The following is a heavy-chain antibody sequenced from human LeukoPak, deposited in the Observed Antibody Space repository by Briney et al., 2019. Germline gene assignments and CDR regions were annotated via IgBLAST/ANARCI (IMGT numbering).Heavy chain of an antibody. CDR1: GFTFSSYA. D-gene: IGHD2-15*01. J-gene: IGHJ4*02. CDR3: AKVQGDCSGGSCYSEDYYFDY. V-gene: IGHV3-23*01. CDR2: ISGSGGST. Sequence: GGSLRLSCAASGFTFSSYAMSWVRQAPGKGLEWVSAISGSGGSTYYADSVKGRFTISRDNSRNTLYLQMNSLRAEDTAVYYCAKVQGDCSGGSCYSEDYYFDYWGQGTLVTVSS.